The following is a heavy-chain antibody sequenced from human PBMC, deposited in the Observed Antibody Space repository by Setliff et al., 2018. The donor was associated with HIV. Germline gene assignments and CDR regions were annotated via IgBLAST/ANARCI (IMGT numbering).Heavy chain of an antibody. CDR2: IKIRIDDGTT. V-gene: IGHV3-15*01. J-gene: IGHJ6*03. Sequence: GGSLRLSCVTSGFTFSDAWMSWVRQAPGKGLEWVGRIKIRIDDGTTDYAAPVKGRFTISRDNSKNTLYLQMSSLKIEDTGVYYCATHDYGGYTYQNYYCYYMDVWGKGTTVTVS. CDR1: GFTFSDAW. CDR3: ATHDYGGYTYQNYYCYYMDV. D-gene: IGHD4-17*01.